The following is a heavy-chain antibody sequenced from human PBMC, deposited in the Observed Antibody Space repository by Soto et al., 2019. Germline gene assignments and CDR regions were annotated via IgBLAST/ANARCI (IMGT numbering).Heavy chain of an antibody. Sequence: QVQLVQSGAEVKKPGASVKVSCKASGYTFTGYYMHWVRQAPGQGLEWMGWINPNSGGTNYAQKFQARVPMTRDTSISTAYMELSRLRSNDTAVYYCAGEVRGSTFSSPSEPLGQGTLVTVSS. J-gene: IGHJ5*02. D-gene: IGHD3-16*01. CDR2: INPNSGGT. CDR1: GYTFTGYY. V-gene: IGHV1-2*02. CDR3: AGEVRGSTFSSPSEP.